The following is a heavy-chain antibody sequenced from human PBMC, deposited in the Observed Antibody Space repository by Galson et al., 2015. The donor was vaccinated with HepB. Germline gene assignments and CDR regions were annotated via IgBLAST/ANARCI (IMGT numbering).Heavy chain of an antibody. Sequence: SLRLSCADSGFKFSTSWMTWVRQAPGKWLERVANINEDGSENYYVDSVRGRFTISRDNAKNSLYLQMNSLRADDSAVYFCARDQGYQTFDIWGQGTMVTVSS. CDR3: ARDQGYQTFDI. D-gene: IGHD2-2*01. CDR2: INEDGSEN. CDR1: GFKFSTSW. V-gene: IGHV3-7*01. J-gene: IGHJ3*02.